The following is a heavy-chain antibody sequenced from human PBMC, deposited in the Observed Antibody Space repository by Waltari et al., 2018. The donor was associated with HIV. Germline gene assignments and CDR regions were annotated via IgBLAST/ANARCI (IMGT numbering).Heavy chain of an antibody. CDR1: GYTLTELS. V-gene: IGHV1-24*01. J-gene: IGHJ4*02. CDR3: ATAQICSTSSCYDY. D-gene: IGHD2-2*01. Sequence: QVQLVQSGAEVTNPGGPVTVHCKVSGYTLTELSMQSVRQAPGKGREWMGGCDPEDAETIYAQKFQGRVTMTEDTSTDTAYMELSSLRSEDTALYYCATAQICSTSSCYDYWGQGTLVTVSS. CDR2: CDPEDAET.